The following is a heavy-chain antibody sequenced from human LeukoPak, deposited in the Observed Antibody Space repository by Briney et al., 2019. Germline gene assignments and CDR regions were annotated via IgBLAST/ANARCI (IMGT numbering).Heavy chain of an antibody. D-gene: IGHD1-7*01. CDR1: RVSLSSSNSY. CDR2: IYYSGST. Sequence: LETLCLTRTVPRVSLSSSNSYSGCIRQPRGKGLAWIGSIYYSGSTYYNPSLKSRVTISVDTSKNQFSLKLRSVTAADTAVYYCARLYGNYQNYFDYWGQGTLVTVSS. J-gene: IGHJ4*02. V-gene: IGHV4-39*07. CDR3: ARLYGNYQNYFDY.